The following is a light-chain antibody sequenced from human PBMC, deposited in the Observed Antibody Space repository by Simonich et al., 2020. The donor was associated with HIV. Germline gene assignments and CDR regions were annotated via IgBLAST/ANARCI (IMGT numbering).Light chain of an antibody. CDR3: QTWDTGIVV. J-gene: IGLJ2*01. Sequence: QLVLTQSPSASASPGASAKLTCTLGSGHSGSAIAGHQQQPEKGPRYLMKLNSDGSHSKGDGIPDRFSGSRAGAECYLTISSLQSQDEADYYCQTWDTGIVVFGGGTKLTVL. V-gene: IGLV4-69*01. CDR2: LNSDGSH. CDR1: SGHSGSA.